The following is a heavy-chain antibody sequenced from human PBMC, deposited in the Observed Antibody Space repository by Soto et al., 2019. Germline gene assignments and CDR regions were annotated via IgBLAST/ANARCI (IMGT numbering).Heavy chain of an antibody. CDR3: ARESSLRFDR. Sequence: SETLSLTCSVSGGSISSYYWSRIRQPPGRGLEWIGYIFYSGTTNYNPSLKSRVTISVDTSKNQFSLKLSSVTAADTAVYYCARESSLRFDRWGQGTLVTVSS. J-gene: IGHJ4*02. CDR1: GGSISSYY. V-gene: IGHV4-59*01. D-gene: IGHD2-15*01. CDR2: IFYSGTT.